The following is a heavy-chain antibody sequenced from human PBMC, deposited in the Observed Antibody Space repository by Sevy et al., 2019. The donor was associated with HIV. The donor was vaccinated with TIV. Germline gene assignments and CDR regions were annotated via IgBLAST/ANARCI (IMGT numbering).Heavy chain of an antibody. CDR1: GYTFTGYY. Sequence: ASVKVSSKASGYTFTGYYMHWVRQAPGQGLEWMGWIDPNSGGTNYAQKFQGRVTMSTDTSISTAYMELSRLRSDDTALYYCSRSVYGSRTYLNDYWGQGTLVTVSS. CDR2: IDPNSGGT. J-gene: IGHJ4*02. D-gene: IGHD3-10*01. CDR3: SRSVYGSRTYLNDY. V-gene: IGHV1-2*02.